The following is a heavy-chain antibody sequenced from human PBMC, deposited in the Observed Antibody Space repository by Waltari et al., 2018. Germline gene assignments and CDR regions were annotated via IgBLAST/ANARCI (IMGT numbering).Heavy chain of an antibody. D-gene: IGHD2-21*02. CDR1: GDTFTNYP. J-gene: IGHJ3*02. CDR3: ARWVTADAFDI. V-gene: IGHV1-3*01. CDR2: INAGNGNT. Sequence: QVQLVQSGAEVKKPGASVTVSCKASGDTFTNYPIHWVRQAPGQRPEWMGWINAGNGNTKYSQNFQGRVTVTRDTSASTAYMELSSLRSEDTAVYYCARWVTADAFDIWGQGTMVTVSS.